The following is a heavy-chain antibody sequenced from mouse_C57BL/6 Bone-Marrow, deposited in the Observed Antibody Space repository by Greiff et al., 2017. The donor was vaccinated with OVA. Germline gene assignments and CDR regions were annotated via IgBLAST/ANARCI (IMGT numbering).Heavy chain of an antibody. CDR1: GFTFSDYY. CDR3: ARQLRLHAMDY. J-gene: IGHJ4*01. CDR2: ISNGGGST. D-gene: IGHD3-2*02. V-gene: IGHV5-12*01. Sequence: EVKVEESGGGLVQPGGSLKLSCAASGFTFSDYYMYWVRQTPEKRLEWVAYISNGGGSTYYPDTVKGRFTISRDNAKNTLYLQMSRLKSEDTAMDYCARQLRLHAMDYWGQGTSVTVSS.